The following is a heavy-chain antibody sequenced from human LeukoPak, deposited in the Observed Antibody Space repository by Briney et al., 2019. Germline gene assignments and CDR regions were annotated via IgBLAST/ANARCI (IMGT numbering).Heavy chain of an antibody. CDR1: GGSFSGYY. J-gene: IGHJ3*02. CDR3: ARQGRFRGLIGAFDI. CDR2: INHSGST. V-gene: IGHV4-34*01. Sequence: SETLSLTCAVYGGSFSGYYWSWIRQPPGKGLEWIGEINHSGSTNYNPSLKSRVTISVDTSKNQFSLKLSSVTAADTAVYYCARQGRFRGLIGAFDIWGQGTMVTVSS. D-gene: IGHD3-10*01.